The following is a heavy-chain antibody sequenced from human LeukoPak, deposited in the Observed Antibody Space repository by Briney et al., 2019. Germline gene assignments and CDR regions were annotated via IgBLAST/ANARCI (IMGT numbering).Heavy chain of an antibody. V-gene: IGHV4-4*07. J-gene: IGHJ6*03. D-gene: IGHD3-22*01. Sequence: SETLSLTCTVSGASISSYYWSWIRQPAGKGLEWIGRIYTSGSTNYNPSVKSRVTISVDTSKNQFSLKMNSVTAADTAVYYCARDYYDSSGYYGRGGYYYMDVWGKGTTVTVSS. CDR2: IYTSGST. CDR3: ARDYYDSSGYYGRGGYYYMDV. CDR1: GASISSYY.